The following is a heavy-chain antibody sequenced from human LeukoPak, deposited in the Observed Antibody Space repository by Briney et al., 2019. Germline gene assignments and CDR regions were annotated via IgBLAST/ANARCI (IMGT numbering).Heavy chain of an antibody. CDR3: ARDKESDYGSGGYNY. V-gene: IGHV3-21*01. CDR1: GFTFSSYT. Sequence: KPGGSLRLSCAASGFTFSSYTMNWVRQAPGKGLEWVSCISSSSSHIYYAGSVKGRFTISRDNAKNSLYLQMNSLRAEDTAVYYCARDKESDYGSGGYNYWTQGTLVTVSS. CDR2: ISSSSSHI. J-gene: IGHJ4*02. D-gene: IGHD3-10*01.